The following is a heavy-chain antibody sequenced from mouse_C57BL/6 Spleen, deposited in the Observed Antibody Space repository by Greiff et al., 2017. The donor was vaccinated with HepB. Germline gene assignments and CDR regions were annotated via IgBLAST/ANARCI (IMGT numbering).Heavy chain of an antibody. V-gene: IGHV1-69*01. CDR2: IDPSDSYT. CDR3: ASLYDGYSDY. D-gene: IGHD2-3*01. CDR1: GYTFTSYW. J-gene: IGHJ2*01. Sequence: QVQLQQPGAELVMPGASVKLSCKASGYTFTSYWMHWVKQRPGQGLEWIGEIDPSDSYTNYNQKFKGKSTLTVDKSSSTAYMQLSSLTSEDSAVYYGASLYDGYSDYWGQGTTLTVSS.